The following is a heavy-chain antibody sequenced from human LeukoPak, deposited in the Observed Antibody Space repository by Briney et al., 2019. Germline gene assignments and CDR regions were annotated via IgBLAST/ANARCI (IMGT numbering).Heavy chain of an antibody. CDR3: ARDRTPSSYLGLHV. D-gene: IGHD1-1*01. V-gene: IGHV3-7*01. CDR2: IKQDGTAE. Sequence: GGSLRLSCAASGFSFSDFWMSWVRKAPGRGLEWVANIKQDGTAEYYVDSVRGRFTISRDNAKKSLYLQMNSLRAEDTAVYYCARDRTPSSYLGLHVWGQGTTVTVSS. J-gene: IGHJ6*02. CDR1: GFSFSDFW.